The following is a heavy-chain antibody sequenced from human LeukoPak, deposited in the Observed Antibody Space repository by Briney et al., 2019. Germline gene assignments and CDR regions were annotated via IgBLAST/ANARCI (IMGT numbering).Heavy chain of an antibody. V-gene: IGHV1-46*01. CDR3: ARGYYDFWSGNYNWFDP. CDR2: INPSGGTT. Sequence: GASVKVSCKASGYTFTSYHMHWVRQAPGQGLEWMGIINPSGGTTNYAQEFQGRVTITRDTSASTAYMELSSLRSEDMAVYYCARGYYDFWSGNYNWFDPWGQGTLVTVSS. J-gene: IGHJ5*02. D-gene: IGHD3-3*01. CDR1: GYTFTSYH.